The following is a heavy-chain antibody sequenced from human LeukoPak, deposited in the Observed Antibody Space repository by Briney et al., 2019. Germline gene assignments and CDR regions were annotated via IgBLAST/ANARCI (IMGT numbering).Heavy chain of an antibody. CDR3: ARERRKGGSTYYYNGMAV. CDR1: GGSISSGDYY. D-gene: IGHD2-15*01. V-gene: IGHV4-30-4*01. J-gene: IGHJ6*02. Sequence: SETLSLTCTVSGGSISSGDYYWSWIRQPPGKGLEWIGYIYYSGSTYYNPSLKSRVTISVDTSKNQFFLKLSSVTAADTAVYYCARERRKGGSTYYYNGMAVWGQGPTFTFSS. CDR2: IYYSGST.